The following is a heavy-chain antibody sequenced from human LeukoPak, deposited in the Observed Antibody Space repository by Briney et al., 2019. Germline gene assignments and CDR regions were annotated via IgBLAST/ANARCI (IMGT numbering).Heavy chain of an antibody. CDR2: MYATGTT. Sequence: SETLSLTCTVSGGSISSGSYYWSWIRQPAGKGLEWIGHMYATGTTNYNPSLKSRVSMSIDTSKNQISLNLRSMTAADTAVYYCAKVAKYYYGPETYFFFENWGQGTLVTVSS. D-gene: IGHD3-10*01. CDR3: AKVAKYYYGPETYFFFEN. V-gene: IGHV4-61*09. J-gene: IGHJ4*02. CDR1: GGSISSGSYY.